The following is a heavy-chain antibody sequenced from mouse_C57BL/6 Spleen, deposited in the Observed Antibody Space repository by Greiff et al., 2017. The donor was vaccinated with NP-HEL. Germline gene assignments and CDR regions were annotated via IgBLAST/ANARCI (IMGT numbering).Heavy chain of an antibody. CDR3: AREGTTVVATGDYFDY. Sequence: VQLQQSGAELARPGASVKLSCKASGYTFTSYGISWVKQSTGQGLEWIGEIYPRSGNTYYNEKFKGKATLTADKSSSTAYMELRSLTSEDSAVYFCAREGTTVVATGDYFDYWGQGTTLTVSS. CDR1: GYTFTSYG. D-gene: IGHD1-1*01. J-gene: IGHJ2*01. CDR2: IYPRSGNT. V-gene: IGHV1-81*01.